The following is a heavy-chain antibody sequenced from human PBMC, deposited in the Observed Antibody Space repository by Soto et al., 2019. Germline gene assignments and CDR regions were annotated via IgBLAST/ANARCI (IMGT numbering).Heavy chain of an antibody. CDR2: IYYSGST. CDR1: GGSISSSSYY. Sequence: QLQLQESGPGLVKPSETLSLTCTVSGGSISSSSYYWGWIRQPPGKGLEWIGSIYYSGSTYYNPSLKCRVTISVDTSKNQYSLKLSSVTAADTAVYYCATYDSSGYYSSDYWGQGTLVTVSS. D-gene: IGHD3-22*01. J-gene: IGHJ4*02. CDR3: ATYDSSGYYSSDY. V-gene: IGHV4-39*01.